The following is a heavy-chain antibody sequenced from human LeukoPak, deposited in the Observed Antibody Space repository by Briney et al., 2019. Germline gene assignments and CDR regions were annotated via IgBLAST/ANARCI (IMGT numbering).Heavy chain of an antibody. J-gene: IGHJ4*02. CDR2: ISSSSSYI. CDR3: ARDILTGSRPFPFDY. Sequence: NPGGSLRLSCAASGFTFSSYAMSWVRQAPGKGLEWVSSISSSSSYIYYADSVKGRFTISRDNAKNSLYLQMNSLRAEDMAVYYCARDILTGSRPFPFDYWGQGTLVTVSS. D-gene: IGHD3-9*01. V-gene: IGHV3-21*01. CDR1: GFTFSSYA.